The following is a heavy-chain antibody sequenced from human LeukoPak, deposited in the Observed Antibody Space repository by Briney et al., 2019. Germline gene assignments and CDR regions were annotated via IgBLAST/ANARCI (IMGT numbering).Heavy chain of an antibody. Sequence: GGSLRLSCAASGFTFSSYAMHWVRQAPGKGLEWVAVISYDGSNKYYADSVKGRFTISRDNAKNSLYLQMNSLRAEDTAVYYCARGGDYYDREVGWGQGTLVTVSS. CDR2: ISYDGSNK. CDR1: GFTFSSYA. D-gene: IGHD3-22*01. CDR3: ARGGDYYDREVG. J-gene: IGHJ4*02. V-gene: IGHV3-30-3*01.